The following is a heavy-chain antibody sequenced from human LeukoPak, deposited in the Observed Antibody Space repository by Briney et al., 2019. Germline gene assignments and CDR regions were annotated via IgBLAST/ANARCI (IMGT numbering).Heavy chain of an antibody. CDR2: INHSGST. CDR1: GGSFSGYY. V-gene: IGHV4-34*01. Sequence: SGTLSLTCAVYGGSFSGYYWSWIRQPPGKGLEWIGEINHSGSTNYNPSLKSRVTISVDTSKNQFSLKLSSVTAADTAVYYCARVFTVTTGEDYWGQGTLVTVSS. J-gene: IGHJ4*02. CDR3: ARVFTVTTGEDY. D-gene: IGHD4-17*01.